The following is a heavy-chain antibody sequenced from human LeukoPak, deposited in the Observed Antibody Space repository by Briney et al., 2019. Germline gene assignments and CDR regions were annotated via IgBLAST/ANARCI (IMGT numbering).Heavy chain of an antibody. CDR2: IIPILGIA. CDR3: ARDKGPEMATMDLDY. CDR1: GGTFSSNA. V-gene: IGHV1-69*04. D-gene: IGHD5-24*01. Sequence: ASVKVSCKASGGTFSSNAISWVRQAPGQGLEWMGGIIPILGIANYAQKFQGRVTITADKSTSTAYMELSSLRSEDTAVYYCARDKGPEMATMDLDYWGQGTLVTVSS. J-gene: IGHJ4*02.